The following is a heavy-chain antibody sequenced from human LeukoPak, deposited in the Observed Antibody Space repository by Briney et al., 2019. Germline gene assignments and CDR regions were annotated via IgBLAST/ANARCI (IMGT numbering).Heavy chain of an antibody. Sequence: PGGSLRLSCAASGFTFSSYSMNWVRQAPGKVLEWVSAISHSGGSTYYADSVKGRFTISRDNSKNTLYLQMNSLRAEDTAVYYCARRAGAYSHPYDYWGQGTLVTVSS. J-gene: IGHJ4*02. CDR3: ARRAGAYSHPYDY. CDR2: ISHSGGST. D-gene: IGHD4/OR15-4a*01. V-gene: IGHV3-23*01. CDR1: GFTFSSYS.